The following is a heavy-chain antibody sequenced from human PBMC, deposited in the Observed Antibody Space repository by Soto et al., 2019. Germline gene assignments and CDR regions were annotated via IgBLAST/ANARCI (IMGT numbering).Heavy chain of an antibody. CDR3: ARGMYSSSWYYFDY. CDR2: INHSGST. Sequence: XETLSLTCAVDGGSFSGYYWSWVRQPPGKGLEWIGEINHSGSTNYNPSLKSRVTISVDTSKNQFSLKLSSVTAADTAVYYCARGMYSSSWYYFDYWGHGSLVTVSS. CDR1: GGSFSGYY. J-gene: IGHJ4*01. D-gene: IGHD6-13*01. V-gene: IGHV4-34*01.